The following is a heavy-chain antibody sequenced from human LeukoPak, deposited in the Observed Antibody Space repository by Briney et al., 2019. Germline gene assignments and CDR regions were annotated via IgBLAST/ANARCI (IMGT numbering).Heavy chain of an antibody. J-gene: IGHJ3*01. V-gene: IGHV1-2*02. CDR1: GYTFTGYY. CDR2: INPNSGGT. CDR3: VRGYCSSTSCPKTY. D-gene: IGHD2-2*01. Sequence: ASVKVSCKASGYTFTGYYMHWVRQAPGQGLEWMGWINPNSGGTNYAQKFQGRVTMTRDTSISTAYMELSRLRSDDTAVYYCVRGYCSSTSCPKTYWGQGTMVTVSS.